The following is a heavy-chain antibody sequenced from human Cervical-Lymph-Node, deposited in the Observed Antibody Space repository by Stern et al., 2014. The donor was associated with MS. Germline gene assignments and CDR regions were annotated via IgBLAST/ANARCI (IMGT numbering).Heavy chain of an antibody. V-gene: IGHV3-33*01. Sequence: VQLVESGGGVVKPGKSRRLSCTASGFAFSRHGMHWVRQVPGKGLEWVAVIRYDGTTEKYEDSVKGRFTLSRDSSQNSLYLEMNSLRVEDTAVYYCAREKGACGGYDCDVTFDSWGQGTLVTVSS. J-gene: IGHJ4*02. CDR3: AREKGACGGYDCDVTFDS. CDR2: IRYDGTTE. CDR1: GFAFSRHG. D-gene: IGHD2-21*02.